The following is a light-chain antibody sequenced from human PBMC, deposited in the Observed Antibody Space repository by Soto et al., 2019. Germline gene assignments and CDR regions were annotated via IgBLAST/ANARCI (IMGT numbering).Light chain of an antibody. Sequence: EVVITQSPATLSVSPGERATLSCRASQRISSNLAWYQQRRGQAPTLLIYGASTRAPGIPARFSGSGSETEFTLTISSLQSEDFAVYYCQHYNNWPPWTFGQGTKVEIK. V-gene: IGKV3-15*01. CDR2: GAS. CDR1: QRISSN. J-gene: IGKJ1*01. CDR3: QHYNNWPPWT.